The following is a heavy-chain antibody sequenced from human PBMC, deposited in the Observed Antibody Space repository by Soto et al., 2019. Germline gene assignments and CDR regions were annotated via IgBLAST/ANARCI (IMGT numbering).Heavy chain of an antibody. CDR2: IIPIFGTA. CDR1: GGTFSSYA. V-gene: IGHV1-69*13. J-gene: IGHJ5*02. Sequence: GASVKVSCKASGGTFSSYAISWVRQAPGQGLEWMGGIIPIFGTANYAQKFQGRVTITADESTSTAYMELSSLRSEDTAVYYCAREVEPTRIEYCSGGSCYFENWFDPWGQGTLVTVSS. CDR3: AREVEPTRIEYCSGGSCYFENWFDP. D-gene: IGHD2-15*01.